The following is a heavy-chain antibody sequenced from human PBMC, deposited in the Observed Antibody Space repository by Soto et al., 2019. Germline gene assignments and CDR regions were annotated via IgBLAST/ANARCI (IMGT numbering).Heavy chain of an antibody. CDR1: GFTFGDYA. V-gene: IGHV3-49*03. Sequence: PGGSLRLSCTASGFTFGDYAMSWFRQAPGKGLEWVGFIRSKAYGGTTEYAASVKGRFTISRDDSKSIAYLQMNSLKTEDTAVYYCTRAHDFWSGYYHPFYYYSCGMDVWGQGPTVTV. CDR3: TRAHDFWSGYYHPFYYYSCGMDV. J-gene: IGHJ6*02. D-gene: IGHD3-3*01. CDR2: IRSKAYGGTT.